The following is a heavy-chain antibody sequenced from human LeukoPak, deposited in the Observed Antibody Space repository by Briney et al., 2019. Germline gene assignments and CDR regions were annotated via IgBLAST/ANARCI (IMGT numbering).Heavy chain of an antibody. CDR3: ARTKNLYLGWFDP. J-gene: IGHJ5*02. Sequence: GASVKVSCKASGYTFTGYYIHWVRQAPGQGLEWMGWITPHNGGTNYAQKFQGGVTMTRDTSISTAYMELSRLRSDDTAVYYCARTKNLYLGWFDPWGQGTLVTVSS. V-gene: IGHV1-2*02. CDR2: ITPHNGGT. D-gene: IGHD1-14*01. CDR1: GYTFTGYY.